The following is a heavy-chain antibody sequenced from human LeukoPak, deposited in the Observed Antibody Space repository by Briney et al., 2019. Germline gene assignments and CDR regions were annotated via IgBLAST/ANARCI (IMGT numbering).Heavy chain of an antibody. D-gene: IGHD1-26*01. CDR2: MNPNSGNT. CDR3: ARGRGGSYDYYYYYMGV. J-gene: IGHJ6*03. Sequence: ASVKVSCKASGYTFTSYDINWVRQATGQGLEWMGWMNPNSGNTGYAQKFQGRVTMTRNTSISTAYMEVSSLRSEDTAVYYCARGRGGSYDYYYYYMGVWGKGTTVTVSS. CDR1: GYTFTSYD. V-gene: IGHV1-8*01.